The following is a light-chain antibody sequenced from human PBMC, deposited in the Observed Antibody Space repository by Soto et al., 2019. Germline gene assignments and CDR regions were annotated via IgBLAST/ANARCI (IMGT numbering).Light chain of an antibody. CDR2: AAS. V-gene: IGKV1-12*01. CDR1: QGITSW. J-gene: IGKJ2*01. Sequence: DIHMTQSPSSVSASVGYRVTITCRSSQGITSWLVWYQQKPGKAPKLLIYAASSLQSGVPSRFSGSGSATDFSLTISGLQHEDFATYYCQQTDSFPYTFGRGTKVDIK. CDR3: QQTDSFPYT.